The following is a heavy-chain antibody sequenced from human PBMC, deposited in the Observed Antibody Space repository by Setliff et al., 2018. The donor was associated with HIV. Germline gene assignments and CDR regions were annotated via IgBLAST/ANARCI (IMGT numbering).Heavy chain of an antibody. CDR1: GGTISSSSYY. CDR2: LFYSGIT. J-gene: IGHJ3*02. CDR3: ARHAPSVDDYDSTNSGAEDAFDI. V-gene: IGHV4-39*01. Sequence: PSETLSLTCTVSGGTISSSSYYWGWIRQPPGKGLEWIGSLFYSGITYYTPSLKRRLTIAVDTSKNQFSLKLTSVSAADTAVYYCARHAPSVDDYDSTNSGAEDAFDIWGQGTMVTVSS. D-gene: IGHD3-22*01.